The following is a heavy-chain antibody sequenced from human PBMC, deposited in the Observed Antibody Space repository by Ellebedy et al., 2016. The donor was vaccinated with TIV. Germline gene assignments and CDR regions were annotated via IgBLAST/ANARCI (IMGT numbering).Heavy chain of an antibody. CDR3: AKYYCPNGVCYHFDY. J-gene: IGHJ4*02. V-gene: IGHV4-38-2*02. D-gene: IGHD2-8*01. CDR2: IYHSGST. CDR1: GYSISSGYY. Sequence: SETLSLTCTVSGYSISSGYYWGWIRQPPGKGLEWIGNIYHSGSTYYNPSLKSRVTISVDTSKNQFSLKLSSVTAADTAVYYCAKYYCPNGVCYHFDYWGRGTLVTVSS.